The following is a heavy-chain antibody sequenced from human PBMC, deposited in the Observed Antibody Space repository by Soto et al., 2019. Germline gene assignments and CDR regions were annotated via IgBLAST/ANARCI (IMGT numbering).Heavy chain of an antibody. Sequence: VQLVESGGGLVQPGRSLRLSCAASGFTFDDYAMHWVRQAPGKGLEWVSGISWNSGSIGYADSVKGRITISRDNDKNSLYLQMNSLRAEDTALYYCARSSFAFIDWFDPWGQGTLVTVSS. CDR3: ARSSFAFIDWFDP. D-gene: IGHD6-6*01. J-gene: IGHJ5*02. CDR2: ISWNSGSI. V-gene: IGHV3-9*01. CDR1: GFTFDDYA.